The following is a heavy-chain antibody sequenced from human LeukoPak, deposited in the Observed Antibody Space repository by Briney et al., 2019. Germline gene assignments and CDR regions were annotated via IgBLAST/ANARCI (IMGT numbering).Heavy chain of an antibody. J-gene: IGHJ4*02. CDR2: INPNSGGT. CDR1: GYTFNSYG. D-gene: IGHD6-13*01. Sequence: ASVKVSCKASGYTFNSYGISWVRQAPGQGLEWMGWINPNSGGTNYAQKFQGRVTMTRDTSISTAYMELSRLRSDDTAVYYCARSQSGYSINYWGQGTLVTVSS. V-gene: IGHV1-2*02. CDR3: ARSQSGYSINY.